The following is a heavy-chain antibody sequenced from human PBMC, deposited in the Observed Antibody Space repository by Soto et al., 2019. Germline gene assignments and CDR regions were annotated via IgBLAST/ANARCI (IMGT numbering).Heavy chain of an antibody. V-gene: IGHV4-59*08. J-gene: IGHJ4*02. Sequence: SETLSLTCTVSGGSISSYYWSWIRQPPGKGLEWIGYIYYSGYTNYNPSLKSRVTISVDTSKNQFSLKLSSVTAADTAVYYCSRRQWLGTFSYWGQGTLVTVSS. CDR3: SRRQWLGTFSY. CDR2: IYYSGYT. D-gene: IGHD6-19*01. CDR1: GGSISSYY.